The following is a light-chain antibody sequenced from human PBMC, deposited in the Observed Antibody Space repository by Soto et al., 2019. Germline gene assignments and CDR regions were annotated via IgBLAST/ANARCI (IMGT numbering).Light chain of an antibody. CDR2: EVS. J-gene: IGLJ1*01. V-gene: IGLV2-8*01. CDR3: SSYAGTNILYV. CDR1: SSDVGGYNY. Sequence: QSALTQPPSASGSPGRSVTISCTGTSSDVGGYNYVSWYQQHPGKAPKVMIYEVSKRPSGVPDRFSGSKSGNTASLTVSGLQAEDEADYYCSSYAGTNILYVFGTGTKLTVL.